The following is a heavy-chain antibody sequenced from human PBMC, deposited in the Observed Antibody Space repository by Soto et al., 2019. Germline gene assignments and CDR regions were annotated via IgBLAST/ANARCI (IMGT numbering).Heavy chain of an antibody. J-gene: IGHJ4*02. CDR1: GFKFSIYG. CDR3: AKDRRAGGNYGFYSDF. Sequence: LRLSCAASGFKFSIYGMHWVRQAPGKGLEWVATIWDDGSYKYYGDSVKGRFTISRDNSKNTLYLQMSSLRADDTAVYYCAKDRRAGGNYGFYSDFWGQGALVTVSS. D-gene: IGHD1-7*01. V-gene: IGHV3-33*06. CDR2: IWDDGSYK.